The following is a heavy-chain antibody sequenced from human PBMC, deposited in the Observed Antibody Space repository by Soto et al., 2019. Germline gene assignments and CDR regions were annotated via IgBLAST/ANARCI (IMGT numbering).Heavy chain of an antibody. CDR3: VLIAAAVTVYVY. Sequence: VASVKVSCKASGYTFTGYYMHWVRQAPGQGLEWMGWINPNSGGTNYAQKFQGWVTMTRDTSISTAYMELSRLRSDDTAVYYCVLIAAAVTVYVYWGQGTLDIGSS. CDR1: GYTFTGYY. D-gene: IGHD6-13*01. J-gene: IGHJ4*02. V-gene: IGHV1-2*04. CDR2: INPNSGGT.